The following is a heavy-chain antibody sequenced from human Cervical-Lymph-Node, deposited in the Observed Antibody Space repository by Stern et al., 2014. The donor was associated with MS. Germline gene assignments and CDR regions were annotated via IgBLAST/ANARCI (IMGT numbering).Heavy chain of an antibody. Sequence: QVQLQESGPGLVKPSQTLSLTCTVSGGSIRSGGYYWSWIRQHPGKGLEWIGYIHSSGRTYYNPSLKSRVTMSVGSSTNQFSLKLTAVTAADSAVYYCASSIMITLGGEIVGGTFDYWGQGTLVTVSS. CDR2: IHSSGRT. D-gene: IGHD3-16*01. V-gene: IGHV4-31*03. J-gene: IGHJ4*02. CDR1: GGSIRSGGYY. CDR3: ASSIMITLGGEIVGGTFDY.